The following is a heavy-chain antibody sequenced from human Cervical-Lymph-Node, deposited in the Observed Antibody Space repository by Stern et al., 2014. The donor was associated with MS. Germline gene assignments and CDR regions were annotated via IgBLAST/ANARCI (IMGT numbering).Heavy chain of an antibody. J-gene: IGHJ6*02. Sequence: QVQLQESGPGLVKPSQTLSLNCNVSGGSINSAGYYWTWIRQHPGKGLEWIGHIYYSGNTYYNPSLKSRVMISVDTSKNQFSLRLSSVTAADTAVYYCATIVVRPYYYGLDVWGQGTTVTVSS. CDR3: ATIVVRPYYYGLDV. V-gene: IGHV4-31*03. D-gene: IGHD6-6*01. CDR1: GGSINSAGYY. CDR2: IYYSGNT.